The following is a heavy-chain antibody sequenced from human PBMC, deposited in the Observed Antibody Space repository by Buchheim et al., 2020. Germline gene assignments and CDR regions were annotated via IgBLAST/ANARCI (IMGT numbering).Heavy chain of an antibody. J-gene: IGHJ6*02. CDR3: ARDGGYDRYYYYGMDV. Sequence: QVQLVESGGGVVQPGRSLRLSCAASGFTFSSYGMHWVRQAPGKGLEWVAVIWYDGSNKYYADSVKGRFNISRDNSKNTLYLQMNSLSAEDTAVYYCARDGGYDRYYYYGMDVWGQGTT. V-gene: IGHV3-33*01. CDR1: GFTFSSYG. CDR2: IWYDGSNK. D-gene: IGHD5-12*01.